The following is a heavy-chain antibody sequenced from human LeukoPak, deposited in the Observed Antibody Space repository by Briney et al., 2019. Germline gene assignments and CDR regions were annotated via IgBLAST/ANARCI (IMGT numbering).Heavy chain of an antibody. CDR2: IYYSGST. Sequence: SETLSLTCTVSGCSLSSYYWSWIRQPLGKGLEWIGYIYYSGSTNYNPSLKSRVTISVDTSKNQFSLKLSSVTAADTAVYYCARHDNPSWLDPFLSNWGQGTLVTVSS. J-gene: IGHJ4*02. CDR1: GCSLSSYY. CDR3: ARHDNPSWLDPFLSN. D-gene: IGHD6-19*01. V-gene: IGHV4-59*08.